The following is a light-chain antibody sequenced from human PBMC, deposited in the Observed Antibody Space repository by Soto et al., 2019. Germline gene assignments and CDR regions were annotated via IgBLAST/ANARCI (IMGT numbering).Light chain of an antibody. CDR2: EVI. Sequence: QSALTQPASVSGSPGQSITISCAGTSSDMGGFNFVSWFQQLPGNAPKLLIYEVINRPSGVSNRFSGSKSGNTASLTISGLQAEDEADYYCSSYTSSRSLSYVFGTGTKLTVL. J-gene: IGLJ1*01. V-gene: IGLV2-14*01. CDR3: SSYTSSRSLSYV. CDR1: SSDMGGFNF.